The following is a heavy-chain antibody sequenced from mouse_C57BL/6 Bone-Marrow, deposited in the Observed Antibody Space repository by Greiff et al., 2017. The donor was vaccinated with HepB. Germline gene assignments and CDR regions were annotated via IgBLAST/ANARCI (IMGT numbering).Heavy chain of an antibody. D-gene: IGHD1-1*01. V-gene: IGHV1-54*01. CDR3: ARDHYYGSSYWFAY. CDR1: GYAFTNYL. CDR2: INPGSGGT. J-gene: IGHJ3*01. Sequence: QVQLQQSGAELVRPGTSVKVSCKASGYAFTNYLIEWVKQRPGQGLEWIGVINPGSGGTNYNEKFKGKATLTADKSSSTAYMQLSSLTSEDSAVDFCARDHYYGSSYWFAYWGQGTLVTVSA.